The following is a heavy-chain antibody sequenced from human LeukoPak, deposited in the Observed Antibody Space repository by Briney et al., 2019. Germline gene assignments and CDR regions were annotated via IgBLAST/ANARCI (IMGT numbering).Heavy chain of an antibody. CDR3: ATGGYSYGQKRRAFDY. J-gene: IGHJ4*02. CDR2: FDPEDGET. V-gene: IGHV1-24*01. D-gene: IGHD5-18*01. CDR1: GYTLTELS. Sequence: GASVKVSCKVSGYTLTELSMHWVRQAPGKGLEWMGGFDPEDGETIYAQKFQGRVTMTEDTSTDTAYMELSSLRSEDTAVYYCATGGYSYGQKRRAFDYWGQGTLVTVSS.